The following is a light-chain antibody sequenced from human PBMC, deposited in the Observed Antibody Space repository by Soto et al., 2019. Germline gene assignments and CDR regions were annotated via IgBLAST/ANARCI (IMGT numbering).Light chain of an antibody. CDR3: QQNGNSLFT. Sequence: EIVLTQSPGTLSLSPRERASISCRASQTVISSYLAWYQHKPAQAPRLLIYGASSRATGIPDRFSGSGSGTDFTLTISRLEPEDFAVYYCQQNGNSLFTFGPGTKVEIK. CDR1: QTVISSY. J-gene: IGKJ3*01. V-gene: IGKV3-20*01. CDR2: GAS.